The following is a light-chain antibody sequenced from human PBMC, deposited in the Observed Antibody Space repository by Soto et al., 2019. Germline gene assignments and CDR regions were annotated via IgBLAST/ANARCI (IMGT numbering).Light chain of an antibody. V-gene: IGKV3-20*01. J-gene: IGKJ5*01. Sequence: EIMRTQSLGTLSGSPGEKASVFGTASQSVITNLVWYQPQPGQTPRLLIYGASSRATGIPDRLSGSAAGTDLTRSIRTPEPQDSAAYYCQQYGSSPTFGQGTRLEIK. CDR1: QSVITN. CDR2: GAS. CDR3: QQYGSSPT.